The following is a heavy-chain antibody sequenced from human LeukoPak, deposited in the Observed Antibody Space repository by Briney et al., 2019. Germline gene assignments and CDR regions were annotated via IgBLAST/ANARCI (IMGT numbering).Heavy chain of an antibody. CDR1: GYTFTSYD. D-gene: IGHD3-10*01. Sequence: ASVKVSCKASGYTFTSYDINWVRQATGQGLEWMGGFDPEDGETIYAQKFQGRVTMTEDTSTDTAYMELSSLGSEDTAVYYCATGFKYYYYYMDVWGKGTTVTVSS. CDR2: FDPEDGET. V-gene: IGHV1-24*01. CDR3: ATGFKYYYYYMDV. J-gene: IGHJ6*03.